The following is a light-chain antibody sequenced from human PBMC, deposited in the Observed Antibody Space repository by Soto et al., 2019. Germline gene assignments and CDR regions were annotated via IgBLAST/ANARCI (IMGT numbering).Light chain of an antibody. Sequence: QSVLTQPASVSGSPGQSITISCTGTSSDVGGYKYVSWYQQHPGKVPKLIIYEVSNRPSGVSDRFSGSKSENTASLTISGLQSEDEADYYCTSYTLRSTVVFGGGTKLTV. CDR1: SSDVGGYKY. CDR2: EVS. J-gene: IGLJ3*02. V-gene: IGLV2-14*01. CDR3: TSYTLRSTVV.